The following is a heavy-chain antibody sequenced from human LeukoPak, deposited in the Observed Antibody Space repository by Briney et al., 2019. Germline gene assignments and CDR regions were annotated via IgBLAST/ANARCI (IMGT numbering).Heavy chain of an antibody. D-gene: IGHD3-22*01. Sequence: SETLSLTCTVSGGSISSGGYYWSWIRQHPGKGLEWIGYIYYSGSTYYNPSLKSRVTISVDTSKNQFSLKLSSVTAADTAVYYCARGTTYYYDSSGYFPSDYWGQGTLVTVSS. J-gene: IGHJ4*02. CDR1: GGSISSGGYY. V-gene: IGHV4-31*03. CDR2: IYYSGST. CDR3: ARGTTYYYDSSGYFPSDY.